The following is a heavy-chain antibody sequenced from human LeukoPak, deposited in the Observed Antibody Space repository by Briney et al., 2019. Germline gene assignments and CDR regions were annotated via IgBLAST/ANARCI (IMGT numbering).Heavy chain of an antibody. V-gene: IGHV3-23*01. CDR2: ISPGGGTT. CDR3: ARLPRLYQYYYMDV. Sequence: GGSLQLSCAVSGFAFGSEAMSWVRQSPARGLEWVASISPGGGTTYYADYVKGRFTISRDNSKNTLYLQMNSLRAEDTAVYYCARLPRLYQYYYMDVWGKGTTVTVSS. J-gene: IGHJ6*03. D-gene: IGHD2-21*02. CDR1: GFAFGSEA.